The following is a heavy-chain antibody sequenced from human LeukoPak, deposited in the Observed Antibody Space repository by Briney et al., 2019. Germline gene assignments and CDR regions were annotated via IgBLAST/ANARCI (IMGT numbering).Heavy chain of an antibody. D-gene: IGHD1-26*01. CDR3: VRVAGGSQPYYFDY. Sequence: GGSLRLSCAASGFTFNAYWMHWVRQAPGKGLVWVSRLNSDGNNTAYADSVKGRFTISRDNAKNTLHLQMNSLRAEDTAVYYCVRVAGGSQPYYFDYWGQGTLVTVSS. J-gene: IGHJ4*02. CDR1: GFTFNAYW. CDR2: LNSDGNNT. V-gene: IGHV3-74*01.